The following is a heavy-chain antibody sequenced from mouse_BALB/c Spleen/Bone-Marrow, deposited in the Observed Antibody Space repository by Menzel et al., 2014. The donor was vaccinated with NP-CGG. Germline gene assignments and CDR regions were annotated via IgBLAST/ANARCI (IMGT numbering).Heavy chain of an antibody. CDR3: ARAYYSPAVWYFDV. J-gene: IGHJ1*01. CDR1: GFSLTAYG. Sequence: VKLVESGPGLVAPSQSLSITCTVSGFSLTAYGVNWVRQPPGKGLEWPGMIWTNGNTDYNSALKSRLSISEDNSKSQVFLEMTSLQTDDTAKYYCARAYYSPAVWYFDVWGAGTTVTVSS. V-gene: IGHV2-6-7*01. CDR2: IWTNGNT. D-gene: IGHD2-12*01.